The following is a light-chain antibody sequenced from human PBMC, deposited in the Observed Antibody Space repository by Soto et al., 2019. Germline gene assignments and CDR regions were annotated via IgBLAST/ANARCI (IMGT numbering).Light chain of an antibody. J-gene: IGKJ4*01. CDR3: QQRYRTALT. Sequence: DIQMTQSTSSLSSSVGDRVTITCRARQSISSYLNWYQKNPEKAPKLLIYAASSSQSWVPSRFSGSRSRTEFTLTISRLQPEDFATDYCQQRYRTALTFGGGTQVEIK. V-gene: IGKV1-39*01. CDR2: AAS. CDR1: QSISSY.